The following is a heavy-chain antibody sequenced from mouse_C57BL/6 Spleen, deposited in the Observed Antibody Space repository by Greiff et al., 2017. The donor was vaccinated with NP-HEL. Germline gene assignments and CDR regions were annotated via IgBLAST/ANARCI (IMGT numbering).Heavy chain of an antibody. D-gene: IGHD2-4*01. Sequence: VQLKESGPELVKPGASVKISCKASGYSFTDYNMNWVKQSNGKSLEWIGVINPNYGTTSYNQQFKGKATLTVDQSSSTAYMQLNSLTSEDSAVYYCARQGEYDYDVSWFAYWGKGTLVTVSA. CDR1: GYSFTDYN. CDR3: ARQGEYDYDVSWFAY. J-gene: IGHJ3*01. CDR2: INPNYGTT. V-gene: IGHV1-39*01.